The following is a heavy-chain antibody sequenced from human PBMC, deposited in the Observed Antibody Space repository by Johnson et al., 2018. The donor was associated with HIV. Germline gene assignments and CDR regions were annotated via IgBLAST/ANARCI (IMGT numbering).Heavy chain of an antibody. CDR1: GFTFSSYG. CDR3: AKDRNYAMLSI. J-gene: IGHJ3*02. D-gene: IGHD3-16*01. V-gene: IGHV3-30*02. Sequence: VQLVESGGGVVQPGGSLRLSCAASGFTFSSYGMHWVRQAPGKGLEWVAFIRYDGSNKYYADSVKGRFTISRDNSKNTLYLQMNSLGAEDTAVYYCAKDRNYAMLSIWGQGTMVTVSS. CDR2: IRYDGSNK.